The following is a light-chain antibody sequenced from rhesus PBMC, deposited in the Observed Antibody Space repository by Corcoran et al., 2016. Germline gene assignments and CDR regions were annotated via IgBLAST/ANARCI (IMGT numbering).Light chain of an antibody. J-gene: IGKJ1*01. Sequence: DIQMTQSPSSLSASVGDRVTITCRASQGITNDLAWYQQKSGETPKFLIYEASNLQSGIPSRFSGNGSWTDFTLTISSLQSEDFATYYCPHYYSTPWTFGQGTKVEIK. CDR3: PHYYSTPWT. V-gene: IGKV1-25*01. CDR2: EAS. CDR1: QGITND.